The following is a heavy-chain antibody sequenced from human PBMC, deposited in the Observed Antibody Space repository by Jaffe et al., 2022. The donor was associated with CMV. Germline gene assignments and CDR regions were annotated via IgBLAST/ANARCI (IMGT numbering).Heavy chain of an antibody. Sequence: QVQLQESGPGLVKPSETLSLTCTVSGGSISSYYWSWIRQPPGKGLEWIGYIYYSGSTNYNPSLKSRVTISVDTSKNQFSLKLSSVTAADTAVYYCARENLWFGEDLQRGWFDPWGQGTLVTVSS. CDR2: IYYSGST. CDR1: GGSISSYY. V-gene: IGHV4-59*01. J-gene: IGHJ5*02. CDR3: ARENLWFGEDLQRGWFDP. D-gene: IGHD3-10*01.